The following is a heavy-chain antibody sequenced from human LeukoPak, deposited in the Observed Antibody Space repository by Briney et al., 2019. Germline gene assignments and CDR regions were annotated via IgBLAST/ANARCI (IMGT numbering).Heavy chain of an antibody. Sequence: GGSLRLSCAASGFTFSSYDMHWVRQATGKGLEWVSAIGTAGDTYYPGSVKGRFTISRENAKNSLYLQMNSLRAGDTAVYYCARSRGYSGYESVIWYFDLWGRGTLVTVSS. D-gene: IGHD5-12*01. CDR1: GFTFSSYD. J-gene: IGHJ2*01. V-gene: IGHV3-13*01. CDR2: IGTAGDT. CDR3: ARSRGYSGYESVIWYFDL.